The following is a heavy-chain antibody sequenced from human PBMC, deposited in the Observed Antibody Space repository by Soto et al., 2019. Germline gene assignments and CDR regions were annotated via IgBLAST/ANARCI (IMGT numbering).Heavy chain of an antibody. CDR2: VSYDGSNK. J-gene: IGHJ4*02. Sequence: GGSLRLSCAASGFTFRTYAMYWVRQAPGKGLEWVAVVSYDGSNKYYADSVKGRFTISRDNSKNTLYLQMDSLRPEDTAVYYCAREDYWGQGTLVTVSS. V-gene: IGHV3-30-3*01. CDR3: AREDY. CDR1: GFTFRTYA.